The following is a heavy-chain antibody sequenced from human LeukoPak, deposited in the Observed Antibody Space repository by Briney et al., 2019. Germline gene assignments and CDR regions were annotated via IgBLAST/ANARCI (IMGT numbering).Heavy chain of an antibody. D-gene: IGHD1-26*01. CDR2: IYYSGST. CDR3: ARGPRTIVGASYWYFDL. Sequence: PSETLSLTCTVSGAAVSSYYWSWIRQPPGKGLEWIGFIYYSGSTNYGPSLKSRVTISVDTSKNQFSLKLNSVTAADAAVYYCARGPRTIVGASYWYFDLWGRGTPVTVSS. V-gene: IGHV4-59*02. CDR1: GAAVSSYY. J-gene: IGHJ2*01.